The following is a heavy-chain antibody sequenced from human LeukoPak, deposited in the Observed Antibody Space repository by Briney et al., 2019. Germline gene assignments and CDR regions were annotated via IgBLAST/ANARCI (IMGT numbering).Heavy chain of an antibody. CDR2: IIPIFGTA. CDR3: ARIRYCGGDCSYYGMDV. D-gene: IGHD2-21*02. J-gene: IGHJ6*02. V-gene: IGHV1-69*13. CDR1: GGTFSSYA. Sequence: SVTVSCTASGGTFSSYAISWVRQAPGQGLEWMGGIIPIFGTANYAQKFQGRVTITADESTSTAYMELSSLRSEDTAVYYCARIRYCGGDCSYYGMDVWGQGTTVTVSS.